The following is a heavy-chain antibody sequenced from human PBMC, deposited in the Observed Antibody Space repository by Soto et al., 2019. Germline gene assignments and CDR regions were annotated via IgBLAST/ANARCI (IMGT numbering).Heavy chain of an antibody. D-gene: IGHD6-13*01. CDR2: ISYDGSNK. CDR1: GFTFSSYG. Sequence: GGSLRLSCAASGFTFSSYGMHWVRQAPGKGLEWVAVISYDGSNKYYADSVKGRFTISRDNSKNTLYLQMNSLRAEDTAVYYCVKSSGLWQQLVAYFDYWGQGTLVTVSS. J-gene: IGHJ4*02. CDR3: VKSSGLWQQLVAYFDY. V-gene: IGHV3-30*18.